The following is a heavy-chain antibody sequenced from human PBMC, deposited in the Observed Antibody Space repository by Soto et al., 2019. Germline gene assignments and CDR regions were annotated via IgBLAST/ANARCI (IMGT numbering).Heavy chain of an antibody. CDR2: IIPIFGTA. Sequence: QVQLVQSGAEVKKPGSSVKVSCKASGGTFSSYAISWVRQAPGQGLEWMGGIIPIFGTANYAQKFQGRVTNTADEATSTAYMGLSSLRSEDTAVYYCASPGYYGSGDNDYYGMDVWGQGTTVTVSS. D-gene: IGHD3-10*01. CDR3: ASPGYYGSGDNDYYGMDV. J-gene: IGHJ6*02. V-gene: IGHV1-69*12. CDR1: GGTFSSYA.